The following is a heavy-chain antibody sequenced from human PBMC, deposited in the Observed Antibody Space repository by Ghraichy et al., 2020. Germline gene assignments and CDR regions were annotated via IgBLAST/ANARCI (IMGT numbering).Heavy chain of an antibody. D-gene: IGHD2/OR15-2a*01. Sequence: GGSLRLSCAASGFTFNTFPMNWVRQAPGKGLEWISTISRSGAASYYPDSVKGRFTISRDNSKNTLHLQMNSLRVEDTAVYYCAKGGPVSVEYFQHWGQGTLVPVSS. CDR3: AKGGPVSVEYFQH. J-gene: IGHJ1*01. V-gene: IGHV3-23*01. CDR1: GFTFNTFP. CDR2: ISRSGAAS.